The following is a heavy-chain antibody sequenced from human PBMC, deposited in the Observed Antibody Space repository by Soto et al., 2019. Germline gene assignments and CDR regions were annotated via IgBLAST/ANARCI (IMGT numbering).Heavy chain of an antibody. J-gene: IGHJ4*02. Sequence: QVQLQQWGAGLLKPSETLSLTCAVYGGSFSGYYWSWIRQPPGKGLEWIGEINHSGSTNYNPTLKSRVTISVDTSKNQFSLKLSSVTAADTAVYYCARGRADSCWGQGTLVTVSS. CDR3: ARGRADSC. CDR1: GGSFSGYY. V-gene: IGHV4-34*01. D-gene: IGHD4-4*01. CDR2: INHSGST.